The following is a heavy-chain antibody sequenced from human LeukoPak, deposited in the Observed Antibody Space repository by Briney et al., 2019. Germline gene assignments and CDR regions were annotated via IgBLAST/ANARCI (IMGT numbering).Heavy chain of an antibody. CDR1: GGSISYSSSY. Sequence: PLETLSLTCTVSGGSISYSSSYWGWIRQPPGKGLEWIGSIYYIGSTYYNPSLKSRVTISVDTSKNQFSLKLSSVTAADTAVYYCARDRITVRGRYFDYWGQGTLVTVSS. D-gene: IGHD3-10*01. CDR3: ARDRITVRGRYFDY. J-gene: IGHJ4*02. CDR2: IYYIGST. V-gene: IGHV4-39*07.